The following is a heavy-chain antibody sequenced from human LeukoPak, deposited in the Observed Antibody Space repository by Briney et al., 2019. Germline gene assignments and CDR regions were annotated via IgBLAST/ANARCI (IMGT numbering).Heavy chain of an antibody. V-gene: IGHV1-69*13. CDR3: ARAPITIFGVVIYYYYGMDV. Sequence: GASVKVSCKASGGTFSSYAISWVRQAPGQGLEWMGGIIPIFGTANYAQKFQGRVTITADESTSTAYMELSSLRSEDTAVYYCARAPITIFGVVIYYYYGMDVWGQGTTVTVSS. J-gene: IGHJ6*02. CDR1: GGTFSSYA. D-gene: IGHD3-3*01. CDR2: IIPIFGTA.